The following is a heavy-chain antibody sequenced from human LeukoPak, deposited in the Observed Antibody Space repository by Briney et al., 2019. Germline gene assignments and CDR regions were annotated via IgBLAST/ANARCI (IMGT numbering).Heavy chain of an antibody. CDR1: GGSISSYN. V-gene: IGHV4-59*08. CDR2: IHYSGST. D-gene: IGHD5-18*01. CDR3: ARLKNWGGIQPYDY. J-gene: IGHJ4*02. Sequence: SETLSLTCTVSGGSISSYNWSWIRQPPGKGLEWIGYIHYSGSTDYSPSLKSRLTISIDTSRNQFSLKLSSVTAADTAVYYCARLKNWGGIQPYDYWGQGTLVTVSS.